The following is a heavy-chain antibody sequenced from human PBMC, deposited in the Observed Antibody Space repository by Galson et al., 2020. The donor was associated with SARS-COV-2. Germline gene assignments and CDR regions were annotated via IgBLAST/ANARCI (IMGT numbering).Heavy chain of an antibody. CDR2: INHVGNT. Sequence: YYWSWIRQPPGTGLEWIGEINHVGNTDYNPSLESRLPMSVDTSKIQFYLKLTSVTAADTAVYYCARVERSYYGSGKYYNSPWFDPWGQGTLVTVS. D-gene: IGHD3-10*01. CDR3: ARVERSYYGSGKYYNSPWFDP. CDR1: YY. V-gene: IGHV4-34*01. J-gene: IGHJ5*02.